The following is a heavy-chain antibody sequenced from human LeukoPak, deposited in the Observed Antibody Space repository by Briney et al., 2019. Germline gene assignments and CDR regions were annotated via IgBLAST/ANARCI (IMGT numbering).Heavy chain of an antibody. CDR2: IIPVLGVS. CDR1: GGTFSEDV. D-gene: IGHD3-10*01. J-gene: IGHJ1*01. Sequence: SVKVSCKASGGTFSEDVITWVRQAPGQRPEWMGRIIPVLGVSNFAQKFQGRVTITADKSTSTAYMELSSLRSEDTAVYYCARVITMVRGNTEYFQHWGQGTLVTVSS. CDR3: ARVITMVRGNTEYFQH. V-gene: IGHV1-69*04.